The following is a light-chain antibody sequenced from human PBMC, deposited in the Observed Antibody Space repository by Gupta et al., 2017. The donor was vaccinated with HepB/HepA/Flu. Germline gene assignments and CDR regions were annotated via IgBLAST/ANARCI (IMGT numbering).Light chain of an antibody. CDR1: STYVGGYNY. CDR3: CSNTIISTRVV. J-gene: IGLJ2*01. CDR2: TVS. V-gene: IGLV2-14*03. Sequence: QSAMSQHASVSGYPGPSLTISCTGTSTYVGGYNYVSWYQQHPFKSPRLMVYTVSKRDSGFAVRFSGSKFGIAATLTISGLQAEVDADYYCCSNTIISTRVVFGGGTKLTVL.